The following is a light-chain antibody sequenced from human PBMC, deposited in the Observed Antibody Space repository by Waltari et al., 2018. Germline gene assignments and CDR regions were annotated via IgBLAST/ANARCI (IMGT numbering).Light chain of an antibody. CDR3: AAWDDSLKGVV. J-gene: IGLJ2*01. V-gene: IGLV1-36*01. CDR1: TSNIGSNA. CDR2: FDD. Sequence: QSVLTQPPSVSEAPRQRVAIPCSGSTSNIGSNAVNWYQQLPGKAPKRLIYFDDLLSSGVSDRFSGSKSGTSASLAISGLQSEDEADYYCAAWDDSLKGVVFGGGTKLTVL.